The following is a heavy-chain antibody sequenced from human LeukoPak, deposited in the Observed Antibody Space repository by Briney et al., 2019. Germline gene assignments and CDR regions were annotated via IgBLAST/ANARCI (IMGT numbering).Heavy chain of an antibody. CDR1: GGTFSSYA. Sequence: ASVKVSCKASGGTFSSYAISWVRQAPGQGLEWMGGIIPIFGTANYAQKFQGRVTITTDESTSTAYMELSGLRSEDTAVYYCASVPSGYCSGGSCYYDYWGQGTLVTVSS. CDR2: IIPIFGTA. CDR3: ASVPSGYCSGGSCYYDY. J-gene: IGHJ4*02. D-gene: IGHD2-15*01. V-gene: IGHV1-69*05.